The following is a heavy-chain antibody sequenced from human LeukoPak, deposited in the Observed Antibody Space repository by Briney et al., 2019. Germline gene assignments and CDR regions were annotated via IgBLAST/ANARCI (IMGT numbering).Heavy chain of an antibody. V-gene: IGHV1-2*02. CDR3: ARVGWAAPRVHFDS. CDR1: GYTFSDYY. Sequence: ASVRVSCKASGYTFSDYYIHWVRQAPGQGLEWMGWINPNSGGTHYAQKFQGRVTMTRDTSISTAYMELSRLRPDDTAVYYCARVGWAAPRVHFDSWGQGTLLTVSS. D-gene: IGHD6-25*01. J-gene: IGHJ4*02. CDR2: INPNSGGT.